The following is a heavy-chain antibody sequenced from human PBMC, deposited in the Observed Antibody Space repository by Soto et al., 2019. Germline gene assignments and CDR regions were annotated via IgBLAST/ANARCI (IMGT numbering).Heavy chain of an antibody. Sequence: EVQLAESGGGMVQPGGYLRLSCAASGFTFSSYDMHWVRQAPGKGLEYVSSISSNGGTTYYGNSVKGRFTISRDNSKNTLYLQMGSLRAEDMAVYYCVRRVSGNYDYWGQGTLVTVSS. CDR1: GFTFSSYD. V-gene: IGHV3-64*01. CDR2: ISSNGGTT. CDR3: VRRVSGNYDY. J-gene: IGHJ4*02. D-gene: IGHD1-7*01.